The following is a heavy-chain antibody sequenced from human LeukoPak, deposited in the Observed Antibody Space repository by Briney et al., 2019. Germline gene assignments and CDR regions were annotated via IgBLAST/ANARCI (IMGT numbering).Heavy chain of an antibody. V-gene: IGHV3-7*01. J-gene: IGHJ3*01. CDR3: ARDSTGWQANAYDV. Sequence: AGGSLRLSCAASEFRFGSYAMSWVRQAPRKGPEWVANIHQDGGDKDYVDSVEGRFTIIRDNAKNSVYLEMNNLRVEDTAVYYCARDSTGWQANAYDVWGQGTMVTVSS. D-gene: IGHD2-8*02. CDR2: IHQDGGDK. CDR1: EFRFGSYA.